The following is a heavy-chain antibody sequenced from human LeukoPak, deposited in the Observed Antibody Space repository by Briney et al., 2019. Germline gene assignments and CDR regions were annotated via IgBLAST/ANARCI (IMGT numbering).Heavy chain of an antibody. V-gene: IGHV4-30-4*01. Sequence: PSQTLSLTCIVSGGSLSSGDYSWSWIRQPPGKGLEWIGYIYYSGSTYYNPSLKSRVTISVDKSKSQFSLKLSSVTAADTAVYYCARGANGGNSDNWFDPWGQGTLVTVSS. CDR1: GGSLSSGDYS. CDR2: IYYSGST. CDR3: ARGANGGNSDNWFDP. D-gene: IGHD2-21*02. J-gene: IGHJ5*02.